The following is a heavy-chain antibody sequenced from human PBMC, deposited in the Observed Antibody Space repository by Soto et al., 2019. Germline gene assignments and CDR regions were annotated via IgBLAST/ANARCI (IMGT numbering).Heavy chain of an antibody. CDR2: LIPVFGSP. CDR1: GGTFSKDA. D-gene: IGHD1-1*01. V-gene: IGHV1-69*01. Sequence: QVQLVQSGAEVKKPGSSVTVSCKTSGGTFSKDAINWVRQAPGQGLEWMGLLIPVFGSPIYAQKFQGRIRITAYESTSTAFMDLSSLRSEDTAVYYCTRVLGYTFEPGKTRFYAMDVWGQGTTFSVSS. CDR3: TRVLGYTFEPGKTRFYAMDV. J-gene: IGHJ6*02.